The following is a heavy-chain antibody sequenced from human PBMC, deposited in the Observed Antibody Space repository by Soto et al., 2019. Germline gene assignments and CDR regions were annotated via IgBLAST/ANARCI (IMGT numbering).Heavy chain of an antibody. CDR1: GFTFSSYG. CDR3: ARDSAESPGPFPLKY. J-gene: IGHJ4*02. CDR2: IWYDGSNK. D-gene: IGHD3-10*01. V-gene: IGHV3-33*01. Sequence: QVQLVESGGGVVQPGRSLRLSCAASGFTFSSYGMHWVRQAPGKGLEWVAVIWYDGSNKYYADSVKGGFTISRDNSKNPLYLQMNSLRAEDTAVYYCARDSAESPGPFPLKYWGQGTLVTVSS.